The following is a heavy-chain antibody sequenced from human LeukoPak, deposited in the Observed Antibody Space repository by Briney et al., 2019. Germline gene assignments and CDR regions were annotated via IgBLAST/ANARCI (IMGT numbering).Heavy chain of an antibody. CDR3: AGGTYYDFWSGSELDY. D-gene: IGHD3-3*01. J-gene: IGHJ4*02. V-gene: IGHV4-61*02. CDR1: GGSISSGSYY. Sequence: SETLSLTCTVSGGSISSGSYYWSWIRRPAGKGLEWIGRIYTSGSTNYNPSLKSRVTISVDTSKNQFSLKLSSVTAADTAVYYCAGGTYYDFWSGSELDYWGQGTLVTVSS. CDR2: IYTSGST.